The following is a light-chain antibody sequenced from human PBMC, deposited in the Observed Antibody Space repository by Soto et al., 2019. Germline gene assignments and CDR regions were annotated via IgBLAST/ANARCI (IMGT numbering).Light chain of an antibody. Sequence: VLAQPPSASGSPGQSITISCTGTPSCVGGYISVSWYQQKPGKAPTLLIYEVNMRPSGVPDRFSGSKSGSTAYLFVSGLRTEDEADYYCSSYAGFITYLFGTGTKVTVL. CDR1: PSCVGGYIS. CDR2: EVN. V-gene: IGLV2-8*01. J-gene: IGLJ1*01. CDR3: SSYAGFITYL.